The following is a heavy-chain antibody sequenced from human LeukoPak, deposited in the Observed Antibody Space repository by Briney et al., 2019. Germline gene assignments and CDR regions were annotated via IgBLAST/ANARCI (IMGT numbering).Heavy chain of an antibody. D-gene: IGHD3/OR15-3a*01. Sequence: GGSLRLPCAASGFTFRDYEMIWVRHAPGKGLEWLSYISSSGSAIYYADSVKGRFTISRDNAKNSLYLQMSSLRVEDTATYYCARGHGLDYWGQGTLVTVSS. CDR3: ARGHGLDY. CDR1: GFTFRDYE. CDR2: ISSSGSAI. J-gene: IGHJ4*02. V-gene: IGHV3-48*03.